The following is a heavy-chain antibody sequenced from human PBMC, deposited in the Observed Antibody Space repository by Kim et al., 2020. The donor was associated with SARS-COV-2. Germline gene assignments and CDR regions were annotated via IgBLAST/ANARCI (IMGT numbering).Heavy chain of an antibody. CDR1: GFTFSSYS. CDR2: ISSSSSYI. D-gene: IGHD2-15*01. V-gene: IGHV3-21*01. Sequence: GGSLRLSCAASGFTFSSYSMNWVRQAPGKGLEWVSSISSSSSYIYYADSVKGRFTISGDNAKNSLYLQMNSLRAEDTAVYYCARFETAVVTPDDYWGQGTLVTVSS. J-gene: IGHJ4*02. CDR3: ARFETAVVTPDDY.